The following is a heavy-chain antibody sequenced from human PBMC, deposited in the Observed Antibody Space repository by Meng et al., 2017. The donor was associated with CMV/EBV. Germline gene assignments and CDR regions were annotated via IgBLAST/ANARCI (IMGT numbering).Heavy chain of an antibody. CDR3: ARGGIAAAGPFDY. Sequence: QVRLQHRGEGLLNPSETLSLTCAGDGGSFSGYYWSWIRQPPGKGLEWIGEINHSGSTNYNPSLKSRVTISVDTSKNQFSLKLSSVTAADTAVYYCARGGIAAAGPFDYWGQGTLVTVSS. V-gene: IGHV4-34*01. CDR2: INHSGST. J-gene: IGHJ4*02. D-gene: IGHD6-13*01. CDR1: GGSFSGYY.